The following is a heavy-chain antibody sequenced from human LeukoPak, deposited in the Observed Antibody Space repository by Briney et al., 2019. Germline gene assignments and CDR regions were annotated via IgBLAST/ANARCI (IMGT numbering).Heavy chain of an antibody. V-gene: IGHV3-7*01. D-gene: IGHD6-13*01. CDR1: GFTFSNYW. Sequence: GGSLRLSCAASGFTFSNYWMTWVRQAPGKGLEWVGNIKGDGSEKYYVVSVKGRFTISRDNSKNTLYLQMNSLRAEDTAVYYCAKDRYGSSWYSTDRIFADPFFDYWGQGTLVTVSS. CDR2: IKGDGSEK. J-gene: IGHJ4*02. CDR3: AKDRYGSSWYSTDRIFADPFFDY.